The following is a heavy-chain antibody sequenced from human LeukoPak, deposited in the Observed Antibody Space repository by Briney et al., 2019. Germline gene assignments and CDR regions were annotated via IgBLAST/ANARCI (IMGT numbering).Heavy chain of an antibody. Sequence: PGGSLRLSCAASGFTFSSYAMTWVRQAPGKGLEWVSTINGGGASTYYADSVKGRFTISRDNSKNTLDLQMISLRAEDTAVYYCAKDRGYNYMTGLDVWGVGTTVTVSS. CDR3: AKDRGYNYMTGLDV. J-gene: IGHJ6*04. D-gene: IGHD5-18*01. CDR2: INGGGAST. CDR1: GFTFSSYA. V-gene: IGHV3-23*01.